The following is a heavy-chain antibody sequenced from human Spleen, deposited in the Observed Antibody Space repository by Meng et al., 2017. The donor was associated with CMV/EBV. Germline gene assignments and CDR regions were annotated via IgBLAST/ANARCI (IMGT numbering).Heavy chain of an antibody. CDR2: INWNGVST. J-gene: IGHJ6*02. V-gene: IGHV3-20*04. CDR3: ARDNHGFGELREDV. D-gene: IGHD3-10*01. CDR1: GFKFDDYG. Sequence: GGSLRLSCVASGFKFDDYGMSWVRQVPGKGLEWVSGINWNGVSTGNADSVKGRFTISRHNAKNSLYLQMNSLRVEDTAVYYCARDNHGFGELREDVWGQGTTVTVSS.